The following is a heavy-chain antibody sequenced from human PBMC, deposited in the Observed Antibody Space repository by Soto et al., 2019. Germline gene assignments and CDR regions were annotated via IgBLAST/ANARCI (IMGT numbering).Heavy chain of an antibody. D-gene: IGHD3-10*01. CDR3: ARVLLWFGESIRFDP. V-gene: IGHV4-30-4*01. Sequence: PSETLSLTCTVSGGSISSGDYYWSWIRQPPGKGLEWIGYIYYSGSTYYNPSLKSRVTISVDTSKNQFSLKLSSVTAADTAVYYCARVLLWFGESIRFDPWGQGTLVTVSS. CDR2: IYYSGST. CDR1: GGSISSGDYY. J-gene: IGHJ5*02.